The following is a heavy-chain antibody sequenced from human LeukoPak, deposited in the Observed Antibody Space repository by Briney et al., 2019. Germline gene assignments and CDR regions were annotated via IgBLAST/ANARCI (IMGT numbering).Heavy chain of an antibody. CDR1: GGSISSYY. V-gene: IGHV4-4*07. J-gene: IGHJ5*02. Sequence: SETLSLTCTVSGGSISSYYWSWIRQPAGKGLEWIGRIYTSGSTNYNPSLKSRVTMSVDTSKNQFSLKLSSVTAADTAVYYCARDRCSSTSCYRGQDWFDPWGQGTLVTVSS. CDR3: ARDRCSSTSCYRGQDWFDP. D-gene: IGHD2-2*01. CDR2: IYTSGST.